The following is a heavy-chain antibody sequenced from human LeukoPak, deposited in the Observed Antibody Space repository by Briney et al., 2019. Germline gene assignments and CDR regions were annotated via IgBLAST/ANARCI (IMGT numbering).Heavy chain of an antibody. D-gene: IGHD1-26*01. CDR1: GYTLTELS. Sequence: ASVKVSCKVSGYTLTELSMHWVRQAPGKGLEWMGGFDPEDGETIYAQKFQGRVTMTEDTSTDTAYMELSSLRSEDTAVYYSATSLVGATPGDYYYGMHVWGQGTTATVSS. CDR3: ATSLVGATPGDYYYGMHV. J-gene: IGHJ6*02. CDR2: FDPEDGET. V-gene: IGHV1-24*01.